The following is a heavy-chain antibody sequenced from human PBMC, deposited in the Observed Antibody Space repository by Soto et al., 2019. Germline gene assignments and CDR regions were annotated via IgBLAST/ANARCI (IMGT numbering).Heavy chain of an antibody. CDR3: AKCRASDCPGSTQHY. D-gene: IGHD2-21*02. V-gene: IGHV3-23*01. CDR1: AFTFSSYA. J-gene: IGHJ4*02. CDR2: VSGSGDST. Sequence: GGSPRLSCAASAFTFSSYAMSWVRQASGKGLEWVSAVSGSGDSTYYADSVKGRFTISRDNSKNTLYLQMNSLRAEDTAVYYCAKCRASDCPGSTQHYWGQGTLLTVSS.